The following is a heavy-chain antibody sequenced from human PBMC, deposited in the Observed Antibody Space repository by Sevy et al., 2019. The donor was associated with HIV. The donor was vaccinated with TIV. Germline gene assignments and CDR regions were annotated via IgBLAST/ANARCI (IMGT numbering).Heavy chain of an antibody. J-gene: IGHJ6*02. CDR2: ISSRGTTI. V-gene: IGHV3-11*01. CDR1: GFIFSDFY. D-gene: IGHD2-2*01. CDR3: ARDHVVVEPLANYGMDV. Sequence: GGSLRLSCAGSGFIFSDFYMSWVRQAPGKGLEWISYISSRGTTIYYADSVKGRFTISRDNAKNSLYLQMNSLTADDTAVYYCARDHVVVEPLANYGMDVWGQGTTVTVSS.